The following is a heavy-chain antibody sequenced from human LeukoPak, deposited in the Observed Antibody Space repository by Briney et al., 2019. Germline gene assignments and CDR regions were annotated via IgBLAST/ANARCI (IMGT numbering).Heavy chain of an antibody. Sequence: GGSPRLSCAASGFTFSHYWMTWVRQAPGKGLEWVAQINQDGSEEYYMDSVKARFTISRDNAKNSVFLQMNSLRAEDTAVYYCVRDGGVSGYDLLDYWGQGTLVTVSS. V-gene: IGHV3-7*01. J-gene: IGHJ4*02. CDR2: INQDGSEE. CDR1: GFTFSHYW. D-gene: IGHD5-12*01. CDR3: VRDGGVSGYDLLDY.